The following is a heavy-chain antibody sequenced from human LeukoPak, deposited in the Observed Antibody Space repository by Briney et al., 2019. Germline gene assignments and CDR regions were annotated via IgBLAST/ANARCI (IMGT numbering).Heavy chain of an antibody. V-gene: IGHV3-23*03. Sequence: GGSLRLSCAASGFTFSGSALHWVRQASGKGLEWVGRINATAYAASVKGRFTISRDDSKNTAYLQMDSLKTEDTAVYYCTGNYYGSGSYADFDYWGQGTLVTVSS. D-gene: IGHD3-10*01. CDR3: TGNYYGSGSYADFDY. J-gene: IGHJ4*02. CDR2: INAT. CDR1: GFTFSGSA.